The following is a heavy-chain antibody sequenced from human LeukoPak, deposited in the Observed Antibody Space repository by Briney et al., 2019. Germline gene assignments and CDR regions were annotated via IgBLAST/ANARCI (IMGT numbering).Heavy chain of an antibody. Sequence: PGGSLRLSCVVSVFTFNRCWMNWVRQAPGKGREWVAHINPDGRDTYYVDSVKGRFTISRDNAQNSMYLQMNSLRVEDTAVYYCTSWGDTTAEYFQRWGQGTLVTVSS. CDR3: TSWGDTTAEYFQR. J-gene: IGHJ1*01. V-gene: IGHV3-7*01. D-gene: IGHD2-21*02. CDR1: VFTFNRCW. CDR2: INPDGRDT.